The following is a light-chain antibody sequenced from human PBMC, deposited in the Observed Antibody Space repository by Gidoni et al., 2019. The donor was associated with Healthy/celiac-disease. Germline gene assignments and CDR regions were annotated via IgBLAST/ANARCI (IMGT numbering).Light chain of an antibody. J-gene: IGKJ2*01. Sequence: DIQMTQSPSTLSASVVARVTITCRASQSISSWLAWYQQRPGKAPKLLFYKASSLQSGVPSRFSGSGSGTEFTLTISSLQPDDFATYYCQQYNSYPYTFGQGTKLEIK. CDR2: KAS. V-gene: IGKV1-5*03. CDR1: QSISSW. CDR3: QQYNSYPYT.